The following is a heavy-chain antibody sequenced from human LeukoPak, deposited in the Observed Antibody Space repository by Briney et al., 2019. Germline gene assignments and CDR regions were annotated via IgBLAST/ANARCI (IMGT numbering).Heavy chain of an antibody. D-gene: IGHD3-16*02. J-gene: IGHJ5*02. CDR1: GGSISNSTYY. CDR2: MYYSGST. V-gene: IGHV4-39*01. Sequence: SETLSLTCTVSGGSISNSTYYWGWIRQPPGKGLEWIGSMYYSGSTHYNPSLKSRVSISGDTSKKQLSLKLSSVTAADTAVYYCARQGIITPFGGVIPTWFDPWGQGTRVTVSS. CDR3: ARQGIITPFGGVIPTWFDP.